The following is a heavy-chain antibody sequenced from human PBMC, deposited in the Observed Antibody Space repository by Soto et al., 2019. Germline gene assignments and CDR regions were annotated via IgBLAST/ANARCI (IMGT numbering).Heavy chain of an antibody. CDR1: GFTFGSHG. V-gene: IGHV3-30*18. CDR2: ISYDETNE. CDR3: AKDLRTTISDYGMDV. Sequence: GGSLRLSCVASGFTFGSHGMHWVRQAPGKGLEWVAVISYDETNEHYVDSVKGRFTISRDNSKSILYLQMNRLRPEDTAVYKCAKDLRTTISDYGMDVWVQGTTVTVSS. J-gene: IGHJ6*02.